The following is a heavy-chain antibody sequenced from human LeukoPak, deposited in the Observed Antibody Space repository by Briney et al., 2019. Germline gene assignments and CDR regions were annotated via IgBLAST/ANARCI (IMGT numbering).Heavy chain of an antibody. J-gene: IGHJ6*02. D-gene: IGHD2-15*01. CDR2: ISDSGGST. CDR1: GFTFNSYA. Sequence: GVSLRLSCSASGFTFNSYAMQWVRQAPGKGLEYVSAISDSGGSTYYADSVKGRFTISRYITKNTMYLRMSSLGAAAADWFFCVRGYSFGPYGMDVWGQGNTVTVSS. V-gene: IGHV3-64D*09. CDR3: VRGYSFGPYGMDV.